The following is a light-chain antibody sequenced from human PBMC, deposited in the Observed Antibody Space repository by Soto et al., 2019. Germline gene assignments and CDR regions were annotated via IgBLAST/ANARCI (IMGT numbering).Light chain of an antibody. CDR2: DSS. V-gene: IGKV1-5*01. CDR1: QSISSW. CDR3: QQYDSFSVA. Sequence: QVTEARSTGSASIRDRVPITCRASQSISSWLAWYQQKPGRAPKLLIYDSSSLESGVPSRFSGSGSGTEFRLTISTMQPDDFATYYCQQYDSFSVAFGQGTRLEIK. J-gene: IGKJ5*01.